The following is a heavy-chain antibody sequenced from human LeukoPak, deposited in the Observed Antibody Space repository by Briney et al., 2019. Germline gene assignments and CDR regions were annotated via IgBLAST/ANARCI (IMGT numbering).Heavy chain of an antibody. J-gene: IGHJ6*03. D-gene: IGHD4-17*01. CDR2: HSAYNGNT. Sequence: ATVKVSCKASGYTFNSYGISWVRQAPGQGLEGMGWHSAYNGNTNYAQNPQGRDNITTHTYTNTLHIELRSLGSDDTAVYYCARTQTDSGDCGYYYYYYYMDVWGKGTTVTVSS. CDR3: ARTQTDSGDCGYYYYYYYMDV. V-gene: IGHV1-18*01. CDR1: GYTFNSYG.